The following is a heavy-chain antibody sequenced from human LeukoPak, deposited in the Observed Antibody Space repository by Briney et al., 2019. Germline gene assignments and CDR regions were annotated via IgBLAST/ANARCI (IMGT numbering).Heavy chain of an antibody. CDR3: VREGSSGWYKIFDY. D-gene: IGHD6-19*01. V-gene: IGHV1-2*02. CDR2: INPNSGAT. Sequence: ASVTVSCTASGYTFTGYYMHWVRQAPGQGLEWVGWINPNSGATNFAQNFQGRVTMTRDTSISTAYMELSSLTIDDTAVYYCVREGSSGWYKIFDYWGQGTLVTVSS. J-gene: IGHJ4*02. CDR1: GYTFTGYY.